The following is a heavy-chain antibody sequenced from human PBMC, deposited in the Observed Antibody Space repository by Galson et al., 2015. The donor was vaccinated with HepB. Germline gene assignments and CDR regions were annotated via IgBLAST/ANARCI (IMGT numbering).Heavy chain of an antibody. V-gene: IGHV3-21*01. CDR1: GFTFSSYS. CDR3: ARGPRSSGYYYPGHFDY. CDR2: ISSSSSYI. Sequence: SLRLSCAASGFTFSSYSMNWVRQAPGKGLEWVSSISSSSSYIYYADSVKGRFTISRDNSKNSLYLQMNSLRAEDTAVYYCARGPRSSGYYYPGHFDYWGQGTLVTVSS. J-gene: IGHJ4*02. D-gene: IGHD3-22*01.